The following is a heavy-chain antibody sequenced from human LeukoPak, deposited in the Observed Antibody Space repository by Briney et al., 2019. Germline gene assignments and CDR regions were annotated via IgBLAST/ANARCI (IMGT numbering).Heavy chain of an antibody. V-gene: IGHV4-34*01. J-gene: IGHJ4*02. Sequence: SETLSLTCAVYGGYFSGYYWSWIRQRPGKGLEWIGEINHSGSTNYNPSLKSRVTISVDTSKNQFSLKLSSVTAADTAVYYCARGAPKYRNWGQGTLVTVSS. CDR1: GGYFSGYY. CDR3: ARGAPKYRN. CDR2: INHSGST. D-gene: IGHD5-18*01.